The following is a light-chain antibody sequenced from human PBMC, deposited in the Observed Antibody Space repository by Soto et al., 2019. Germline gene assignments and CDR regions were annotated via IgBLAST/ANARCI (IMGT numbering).Light chain of an antibody. J-gene: IGKJ1*01. CDR1: QSVSRY. CDR2: GAS. Sequence: EIVMTQSPGTLSLSPGERATRSFMASQSVSRYLAWYQQKPGQAPRLLIYGASSRATGVPVRFSGSGSGVAFTLTISGLQSEDFAVYHCQQYNQWPGTFGQGTKVDIK. CDR3: QQYNQWPGT. V-gene: IGKV3-15*01.